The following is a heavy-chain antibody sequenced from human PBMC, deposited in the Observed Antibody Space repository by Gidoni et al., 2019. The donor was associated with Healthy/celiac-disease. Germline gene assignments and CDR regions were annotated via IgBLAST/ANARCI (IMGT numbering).Heavy chain of an antibody. D-gene: IGHD3-10*01. Sequence: QVQLVQSGAEVKKPGASGKVSCKASGYTFTSYCISWVRQAPGHGLEWMGWISAYNGNKNQAKKLQVRVTMTTDTSTSSSYRELRRLTSDDTAVYYCARDPSLLWGFDPWGQGTLVTVSS. CDR3: ARDPSLLWGFDP. V-gene: IGHV1-18*01. J-gene: IGHJ5*02. CDR2: ISAYNGNK. CDR1: GYTFTSYC.